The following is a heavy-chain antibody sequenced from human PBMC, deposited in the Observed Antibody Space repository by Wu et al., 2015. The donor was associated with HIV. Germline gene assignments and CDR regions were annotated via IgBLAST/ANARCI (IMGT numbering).Heavy chain of an antibody. V-gene: IGHV1-18*01. CDR1: GYSFISYG. D-gene: IGHD3-10*01. CDR3: TRRGRSSYYYMDV. J-gene: IGHJ6*03. Sequence: QMIQSGAEVKKPGASVKVSCKASGYSFISYGITWVRQAPGQGLEWMGWINPYNGNTYYAQKLQGRVTMTTNSSTSTAYMELRSLRFDDTALYFCTRRGRSSYYYMDVWGEGTPVTVSS. CDR2: INPYNGNT.